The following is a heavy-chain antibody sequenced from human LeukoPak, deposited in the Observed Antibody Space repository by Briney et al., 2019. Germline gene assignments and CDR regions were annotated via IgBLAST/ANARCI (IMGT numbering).Heavy chain of an antibody. D-gene: IGHD2-21*02. CDR1: GYTSTSYY. CDR3: ARYPDSRFCGGDCYPDY. V-gene: IGHV1-46*01. Sequence: ASVKVSCKASGYTSTSYYMHWVRQAPGQGLEWMGIINPSGGSTSYAQKFQGRVTMTRDTSTSTVYMELSSLRSEDTAVYYCARYPDSRFCGGDCYPDYWGQGTLVTVSS. J-gene: IGHJ4*02. CDR2: INPSGGST.